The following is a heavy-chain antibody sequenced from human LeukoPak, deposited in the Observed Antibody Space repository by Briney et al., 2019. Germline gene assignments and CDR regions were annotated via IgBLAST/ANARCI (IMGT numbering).Heavy chain of an antibody. J-gene: IGHJ4*02. D-gene: IGHD7-27*01. CDR3: ARSPLLGYFDY. CDR2: IGGSGGST. CDR1: GFTFRSYA. Sequence: GGSLRLSCAASGFTFRSYAMSWVRQAPGKGLEWVSGIGGSGGSTYFADSVKGRFTISRDNSKNTLYLQMNSLRAEDTAVYNCARSPLLGYFDYWGQGTLVTVSS. V-gene: IGHV3-23*01.